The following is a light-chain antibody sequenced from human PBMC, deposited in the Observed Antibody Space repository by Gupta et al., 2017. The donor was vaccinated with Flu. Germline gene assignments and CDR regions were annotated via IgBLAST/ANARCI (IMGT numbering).Light chain of an antibody. Sequence: DIHQTQSPSTLSASVGDRVTISCRASQNIDSWLAWYQKKPGRAPKSLIYTASSLETGVPSRFSGSGSGTEFLLTISSLQPDDFATYYCQHARSSPWTFGQGKKGE. CDR1: QNIDSW. CDR2: TAS. CDR3: QHARSSPWT. J-gene: IGKJ1*01. V-gene: IGKV1-5*03.